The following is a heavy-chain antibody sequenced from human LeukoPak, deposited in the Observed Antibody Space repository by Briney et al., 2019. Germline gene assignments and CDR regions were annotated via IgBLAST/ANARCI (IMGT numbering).Heavy chain of an antibody. CDR3: ARILLNDGDNEFYFDY. Sequence: SGPVLVKPTETLTLTCTVSGFSLSNASMGVSWIRQPPGKALEWLAHIFSNDEKSYSTPLKSRLTISKDTSKSQVVLTMTNMDPVDTATYYCARILLNDGDNEFYFDYWGQGTLVTVSS. V-gene: IGHV2-26*01. D-gene: IGHD4-17*01. CDR1: GFSLSNASMG. J-gene: IGHJ4*02. CDR2: IFSNDEK.